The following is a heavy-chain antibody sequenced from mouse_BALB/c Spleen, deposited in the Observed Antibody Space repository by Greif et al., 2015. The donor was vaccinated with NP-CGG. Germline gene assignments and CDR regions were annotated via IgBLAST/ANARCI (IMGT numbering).Heavy chain of an antibody. D-gene: IGHD1-2*01. J-gene: IGHJ3*01. V-gene: IGHV3-6*02. CDR1: GYSITSGYY. Sequence: DVQLQESGPGLVKPSQSLSLTCSVTGYSITSGYYWNWIRQFPGNKLEWMGYISYDGSNNFNPSLKNRISITRDTSKNQFFLKLNSVTTEDTATYYCARGGGTTAPFAYWGQGTLVTVSA. CDR3: ARGGGTTAPFAY. CDR2: ISYDGSN.